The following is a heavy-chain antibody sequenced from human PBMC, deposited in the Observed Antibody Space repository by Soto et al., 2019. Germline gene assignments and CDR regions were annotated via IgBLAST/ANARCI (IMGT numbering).Heavy chain of an antibody. CDR3: ARDGRYCSGGSCYSGGWFDP. Sequence: SETLSLTCTVSGGSISSYYWSWIRQPPGKGLEWIGYIYYSGSTNYNPSLKSRVTISVDTSKNQFSLKLSSVTAADTAVYYCARDGRYCSGGSCYSGGWFDPWGQGTLVTVSS. CDR2: IYYSGST. V-gene: IGHV4-59*01. J-gene: IGHJ5*02. CDR1: GGSISSYY. D-gene: IGHD2-15*01.